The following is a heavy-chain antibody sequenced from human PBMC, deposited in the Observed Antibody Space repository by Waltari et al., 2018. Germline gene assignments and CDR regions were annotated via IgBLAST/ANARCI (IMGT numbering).Heavy chain of an antibody. V-gene: IGHV4-4*07. CDR3: ARGAVVPAVPFDC. CDR1: GGSISSYY. Sequence: QVQLQESGPGLVKPSETLSLTCTVSGGSISSYYWSWIRQPAGKGLEWIGRLYTSGSTNYHPSLMSRVTTSGDTSTNQFSLKLSSVAAADTAVYYWARGAVVPAVPFDCWGQGTLVTVSS. D-gene: IGHD2-2*01. CDR2: LYTSGST. J-gene: IGHJ4*02.